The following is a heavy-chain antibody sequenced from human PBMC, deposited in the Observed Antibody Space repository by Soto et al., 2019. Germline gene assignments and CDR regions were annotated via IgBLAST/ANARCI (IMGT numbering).Heavy chain of an antibody. D-gene: IGHD1-1*01. CDR3: ARGRYGDY. J-gene: IGHJ4*02. CDR1: GYAFTTYF. CDR2: ISAHNGNT. Sequence: QGHLVQSGAEVKKLGASVKVSCQGSGYAFTTYFITWVRQAPGQGLEWMGWISAHNGNTNYAQKLQGRVTVTRDTSTSTAYMELRSPRYDDTAVYYCARGRYGDYWGQGALVTVSS. V-gene: IGHV1-18*01.